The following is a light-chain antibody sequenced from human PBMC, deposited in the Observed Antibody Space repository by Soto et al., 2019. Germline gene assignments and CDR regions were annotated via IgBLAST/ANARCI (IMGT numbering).Light chain of an antibody. CDR1: PRLSSTY. J-gene: IGKJ1*01. CDR2: GAS. CDR3: QQYGRTPLT. V-gene: IGKV3-20*01. Sequence: EIVWTQSTGTLSLYPGKRATLSCRASPRLSSTYLAWYQQKPGQAPRLLIYGASSRAIGIPDRFSGSGSGTDFTLTIRRLEPEDFSVYDCQQYGRTPLTFGQGNKVEI.